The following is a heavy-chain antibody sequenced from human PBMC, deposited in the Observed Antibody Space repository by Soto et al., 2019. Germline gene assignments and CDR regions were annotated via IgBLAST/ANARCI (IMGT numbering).Heavy chain of an antibody. V-gene: IGHV3-23*01. CDR3: SKDSPDRGSSEGGQWLAHFYYDYVMDV. Sequence: GGSLRLSCAACGFTFSSYAISWVRQAPWKGLEWLSAISGSGVSTYYADSVKRRFTISRDNSKNTLYLQMNSLRAEDTAVYYCSKDSPDRGSSEGGQWLAHFYYDYVMDV. CDR1: GFTFSSYA. D-gene: IGHD6-19*01. J-gene: IGHJ6*01. CDR2: ISGSGVST.